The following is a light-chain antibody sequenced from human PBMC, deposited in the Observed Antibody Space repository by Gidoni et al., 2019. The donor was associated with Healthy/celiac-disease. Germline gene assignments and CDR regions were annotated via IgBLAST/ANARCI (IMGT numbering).Light chain of an antibody. Sequence: DNQSTQPPSFLSASVGDRVTITCRASQGISSYLAWYQQKPGKATELLIYAASTLQSVVPSMFIGSGSGTVFTLTISSLQPEDFATYYCQQLDSYPLTFGGXTKVDIK. J-gene: IGKJ4*01. CDR2: AAS. CDR3: QQLDSYPLT. CDR1: QGISSY. V-gene: IGKV1-9*01.